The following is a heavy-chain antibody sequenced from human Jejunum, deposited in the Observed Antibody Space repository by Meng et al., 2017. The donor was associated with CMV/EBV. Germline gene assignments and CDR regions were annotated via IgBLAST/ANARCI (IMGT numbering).Heavy chain of an antibody. V-gene: IGHV1-69*04. J-gene: IGHJ4*02. Sequence: CKAAGSAFSNSATSWVRQAPGQGLEWLGNIIPVFDKTNYAQKFQGRVTITADRSTKTDYMELSSLRSDDTAVYYCAGGLGGTIDYWGQGTRVTVSS. CDR1: GSAFSNSA. CDR3: AGGLGGTIDY. CDR2: IIPVFDKT. D-gene: IGHD1-26*01.